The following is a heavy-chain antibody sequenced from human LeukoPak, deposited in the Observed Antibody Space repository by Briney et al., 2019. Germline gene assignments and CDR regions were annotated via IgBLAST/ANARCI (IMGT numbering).Heavy chain of an antibody. CDR3: ESGPIAVASY. D-gene: IGHD6-19*01. J-gene: IGHJ4*02. Sequence: ASVKVSCKASGYTFTSYGISWVRQAPGQGLEWMGWIGAYNGNTNYAQQFQGRVTMTRETSISTAYMELRSLRSEDTAVYYCESGPIAVASYWGQGTLVTVSS. CDR1: GYTFTSYG. V-gene: IGHV1-18*01. CDR2: IGAYNGNT.